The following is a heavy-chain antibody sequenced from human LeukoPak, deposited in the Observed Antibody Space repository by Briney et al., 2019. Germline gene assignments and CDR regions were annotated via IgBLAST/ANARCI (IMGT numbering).Heavy chain of an antibody. CDR3: ARGDQEFDY. V-gene: IGHV4-59*13. CDR1: GTSLFTYS. CDR2: VYASGGYNSGIN. Sequence: LQTLSVSCIVSGTSLFTYSWCCMRQTPGEGLGRIGYVYASGGYNSGINTYDPSLESRVTITVDTSKNQFALRLTSLTAADTAVYYCARGDQEFDYWGQGTRVTVSS. J-gene: IGHJ4*02.